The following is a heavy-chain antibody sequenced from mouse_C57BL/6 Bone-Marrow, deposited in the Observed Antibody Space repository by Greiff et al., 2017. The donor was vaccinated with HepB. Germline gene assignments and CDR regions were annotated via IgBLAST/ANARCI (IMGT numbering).Heavy chain of an antibody. Sequence: EVQLVESGGGLVKPGGSLKLSCAASGFTFSDYGMHWVRQAPEKGLEWAAYISSGSSTIYYADTVKGRFTISRDNAKNTLFLQMTSLRSEDTAMYYCARGDGSPAWFAYWGQGTLVTVSA. CDR1: GFTFSDYG. V-gene: IGHV5-17*01. CDR2: ISSGSSTI. CDR3: ARGDGSPAWFAY. J-gene: IGHJ3*01. D-gene: IGHD2-3*01.